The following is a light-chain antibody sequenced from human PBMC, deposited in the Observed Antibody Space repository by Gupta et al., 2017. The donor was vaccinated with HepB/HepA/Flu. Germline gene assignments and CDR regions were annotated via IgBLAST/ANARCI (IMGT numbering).Light chain of an antibody. V-gene: IGLV10-54*04. J-gene: IGLJ2*01. Sequence: GLTQPPSVSKGLRQTATLTCTGNSNNVGNQGAAWLQQHQGHPPKLLSYKNNNRPSGISERFSASRSGNTASLTITGLQSEDEADYYCSAWDSSRSAQVFGGGTKLTVL. CDR2: KNN. CDR1: SNNVGNQG. CDR3: SAWDSSRSAQV.